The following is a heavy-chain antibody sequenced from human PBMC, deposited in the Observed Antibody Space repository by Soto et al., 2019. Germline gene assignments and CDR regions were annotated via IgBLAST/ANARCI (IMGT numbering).Heavy chain of an antibody. D-gene: IGHD1-26*01. CDR2: ISYDGSNK. CDR3: AREASFSAFDI. CDR1: GFTFSSYA. Sequence: PGGSLRLSCAASGFTFSSYAMHWVRQAPGKGLEWVAVISYDGSNKYYADSVKGRFTISRDNSKNTLYLQMSSLRAEDTAVYYCAREASFSAFDIWGQGTMVTVSS. J-gene: IGHJ3*02. V-gene: IGHV3-30-3*01.